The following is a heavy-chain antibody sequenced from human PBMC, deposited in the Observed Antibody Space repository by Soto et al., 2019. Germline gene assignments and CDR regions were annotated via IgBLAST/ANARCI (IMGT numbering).Heavy chain of an antibody. D-gene: IGHD3-3*01. CDR1: GYTFTSYG. CDR3: ARDFYDFWSGYEVDYFDY. V-gene: IGHV1-18*01. J-gene: IGHJ4*02. CDR2: ISAYNGNT. Sequence: ASVKVSCKASGYTFTSYGISWVRQAPGQGLEWMGWISAYNGNTNYAQKLRGRVTMTTDTSTSTAYMELRSLRSDDTAVYYCARDFYDFWSGYEVDYFDYWGQGTLVTVSS.